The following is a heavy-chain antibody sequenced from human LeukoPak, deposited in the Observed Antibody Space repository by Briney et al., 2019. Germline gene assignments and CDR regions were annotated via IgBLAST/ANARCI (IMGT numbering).Heavy chain of an antibody. CDR2: IYYSGSP. J-gene: IGHJ4*02. D-gene: IGHD5-24*01. CDR3: ARCRDGYNFLDY. Sequence: SSETLSLTCTVSGGSISSYYWSWIRQPPGKGLEWIGYIYYSGSPNYNPSLKSRVTISVDTSKNQFSLKLSSVTAADTAVYYCARCRDGYNFLDYWGQGTLVTVSS. V-gene: IGHV4-59*08. CDR1: GGSISSYY.